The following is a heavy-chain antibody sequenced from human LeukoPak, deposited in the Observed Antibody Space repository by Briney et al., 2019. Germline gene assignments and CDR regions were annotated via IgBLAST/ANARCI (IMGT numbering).Heavy chain of an antibody. CDR2: ISSSSSYI. J-gene: IGHJ4*02. CDR3: AKARSGWGISYFNY. CDR1: GFTFSSYS. D-gene: IGHD3-10*01. V-gene: IGHV3-21*01. Sequence: GGSLRLSCAASGFTFSSYSMNWVRQAPGKGLEWVSSISSSSSYIYYADSVKGRFTISRDNAKNSLYLQMNSLRAEDTAVYYCAKARSGWGISYFNYGAQETRVPVPP.